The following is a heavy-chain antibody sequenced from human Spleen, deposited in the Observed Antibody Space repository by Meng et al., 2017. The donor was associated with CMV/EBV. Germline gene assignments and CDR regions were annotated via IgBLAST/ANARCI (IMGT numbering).Heavy chain of an antibody. V-gene: IGHV1-18*04. J-gene: IGHJ6*02. CDR3: ARISRRGYCSATTCSFAMDV. CDR1: GYTFTAHY. D-gene: IGHD2-2*01. Sequence: ASVKVSCKASGYTFTAHYFHWVRQAPGQGLEWMGWVSGYNGNTNYAQRLQGRITMTTDTSANTAYMELRSLISDDTAMYYCARISRRGYCSATTCSFAMDVWGQGTTVTVSS. CDR2: VSGYNGNT.